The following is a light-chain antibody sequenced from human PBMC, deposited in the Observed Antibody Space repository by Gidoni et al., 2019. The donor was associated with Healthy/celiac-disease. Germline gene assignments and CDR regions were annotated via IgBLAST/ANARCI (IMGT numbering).Light chain of an antibody. CDR2: AAS. CDR1: QSIISY. Sequence: DIKMTPSPSSLSASVGDRVTITCRASQSIISYLNWYQQKPGKAPKLLIYAASSLQSGVPSRFRGSGSGTDFTLTISSLQPEDFATYYCQQSYSTPRTFXQXTKLEIK. J-gene: IGKJ2*01. V-gene: IGKV1-39*01. CDR3: QQSYSTPRT.